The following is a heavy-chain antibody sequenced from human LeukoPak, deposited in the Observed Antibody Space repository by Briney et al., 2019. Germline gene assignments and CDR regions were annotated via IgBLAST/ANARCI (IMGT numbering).Heavy chain of an antibody. Sequence: QAGGSLRLSYAGSALIFTVSSMDWVRQAARGGLGYLSAINLIVHSTYYALSVEGTFSISRDNSKSTFYLRMGSLRAEDMAMYYCARSVGGYSAYVVNDPYEFWGQGTLVTVSS. J-gene: IGHJ4*02. CDR1: ALIFTVSS. D-gene: IGHD5-12*01. CDR3: ARSVGGYSAYVVNDPYEF. CDR2: INLIVHST. V-gene: IGHV3-64*01.